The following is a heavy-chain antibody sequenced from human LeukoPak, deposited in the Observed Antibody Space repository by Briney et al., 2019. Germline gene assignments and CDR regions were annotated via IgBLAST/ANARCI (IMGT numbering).Heavy chain of an antibody. J-gene: IGHJ3*01. CDR2: IKKGGSEG. Sequence: GGSLSLSCAASGFTLNSYLRSCGRHAPGRGVEGGANIKKGGSEGNYLDSVKGRFTVSRDNAKTSLYLQIHSLRGEDTTIYYCSRSNPSRSALDLWGQGTMVTMSS. CDR1: GFTLNSYL. V-gene: IGHV3-7*01. D-gene: IGHD4-11*01. CDR3: SRSNPSRSALDL.